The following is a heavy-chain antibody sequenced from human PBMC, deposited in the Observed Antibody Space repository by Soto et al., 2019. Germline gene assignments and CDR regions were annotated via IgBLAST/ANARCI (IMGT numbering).Heavy chain of an antibody. V-gene: IGHV3-30*18. Sequence: QVQVVESGGGVVQPGRSLRLSCAASGFTFSSYGMHWVRQAPGKGLEWVAVISYDGRNKYYADAVKGRFTISRDNSKNTLYLQMSSLRAEDTSVYYCVKDGSSGWPYFYDMDVWGQGTTVTVSS. J-gene: IGHJ6*02. CDR2: ISYDGRNK. D-gene: IGHD6-19*01. CDR3: VKDGSSGWPYFYDMDV. CDR1: GFTFSSYG.